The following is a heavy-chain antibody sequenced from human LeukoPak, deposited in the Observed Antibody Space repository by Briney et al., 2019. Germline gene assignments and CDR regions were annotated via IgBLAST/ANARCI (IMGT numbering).Heavy chain of an antibody. Sequence: SETLSLTCTVSGGSISSGGYYWGWIRQHPGKGLEWIGYIYYSGSTYYNLSLKSRVTISVDTSKNQFSLKLSSVTAAVTAVYYCARGSEFSSPDAFDIWGQGTMVTVSS. CDR2: IYYSGST. D-gene: IGHD3-10*01. J-gene: IGHJ3*02. V-gene: IGHV4-31*03. CDR1: GGSISSGGYY. CDR3: ARGSEFSSPDAFDI.